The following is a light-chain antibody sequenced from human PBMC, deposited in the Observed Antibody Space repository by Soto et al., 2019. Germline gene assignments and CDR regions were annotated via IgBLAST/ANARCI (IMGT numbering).Light chain of an antibody. CDR2: ATS. V-gene: IGKV1-6*01. CDR3: IQDFISPLT. CDR1: QGIRGD. J-gene: IGKJ1*01. Sequence: AIQMTQSPSSLSASLGDRVTITCRASQGIRGDLGWYQQKPGKAPKLLISATSTLQSGVPSRFSGRRSGTNFTLTISSLQSEDSATYYCIQDFISPLTVGQGTKVEL.